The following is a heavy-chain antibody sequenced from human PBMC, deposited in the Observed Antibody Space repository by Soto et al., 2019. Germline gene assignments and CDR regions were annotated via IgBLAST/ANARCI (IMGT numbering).Heavy chain of an antibody. J-gene: IGHJ6*02. D-gene: IGHD2-2*01. Sequence: QVQLVQSGPEVKKPGSSVKVSCKTSGDTFKKFAISWVRQAPGQGPEWMGGIIPMFGTTKYTQKFQRRVTFTADKSTGTAYMELTSLMSEDTATYFCARGVVPAAGAAPHYFHYGVDVWGQGTTVTFSS. CDR3: ARGVVPAAGAAPHYFHYGVDV. CDR1: GDTFKKFA. V-gene: IGHV1-69*06. CDR2: IIPMFGTT.